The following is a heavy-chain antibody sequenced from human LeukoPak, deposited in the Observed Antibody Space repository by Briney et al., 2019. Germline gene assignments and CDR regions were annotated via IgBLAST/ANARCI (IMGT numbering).Heavy chain of an antibody. CDR3: ARHVVRLGYSYGMDV. CDR2: IYYIGSA. D-gene: IGHD3-16*01. Sequence: SETLSLTCTVSGGSITSYYWNWIRQHPGKGLEWIGYIYYIGSANYNPSLKSRVTISLDTPKNQFSLKLSSVTAADTAVYYCARHVVRLGYSYGMDVWGQGTTVTVSS. V-gene: IGHV4-59*08. J-gene: IGHJ6*02. CDR1: GGSITSYY.